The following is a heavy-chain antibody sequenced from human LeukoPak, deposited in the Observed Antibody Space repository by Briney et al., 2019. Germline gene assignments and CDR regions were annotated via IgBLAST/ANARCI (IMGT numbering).Heavy chain of an antibody. D-gene: IGHD3-3*01. J-gene: IGHJ6*03. CDR2: IYYSGST. CDR3: ARVMTYYDFWSGYYVDYYYYYMDV. Sequence: SETLSLTCTVSGGSISSGEYYWSRIRQPPGKGLEWIGYIYYSGSTYYNPSLKSRVTISVDTSKNQFSLKLSSVTAADTAVYYCARVMTYYDFWSGYYVDYYYYYMDVWGKGTTVTVSS. CDR1: GGSISSGEYY. V-gene: IGHV4-30-4*08.